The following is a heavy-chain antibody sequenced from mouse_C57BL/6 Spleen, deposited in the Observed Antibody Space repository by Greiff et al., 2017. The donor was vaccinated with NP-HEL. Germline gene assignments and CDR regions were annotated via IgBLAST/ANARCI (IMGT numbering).Heavy chain of an antibody. CDR1: GYTFTTYP. Sequence: QVHVKQSGAELVKPGASVKMSCKASGYTFTTYPIEWMKQNHGKSLEWIGNFHPYNDDTKYNEKFKGKATLTVEKSSSTVYLELSRLTSDDSAVYYCSRGKYYSNLYYAMDYWGQGTSVTVSS. D-gene: IGHD2-5*01. CDR3: SRGKYYSNLYYAMDY. CDR2: FHPYNDDT. J-gene: IGHJ4*01. V-gene: IGHV1-47*01.